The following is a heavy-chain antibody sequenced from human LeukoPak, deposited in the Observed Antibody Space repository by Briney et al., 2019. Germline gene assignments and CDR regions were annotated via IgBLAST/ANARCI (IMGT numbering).Heavy chain of an antibody. CDR2: ISGSGGST. Sequence: GGSLRLSCAASGFTFSSYAMSWVRQASGKGLEWVSAISGSGGSTYYADSVKGRFTISRDNSKNTLYLQMNSLRAEDTAVYYCAKAFYSSSTCFDYWGQGTLVTVSS. CDR1: GFTFSSYA. D-gene: IGHD6-6*01. CDR3: AKAFYSSSTCFDY. V-gene: IGHV3-23*01. J-gene: IGHJ4*02.